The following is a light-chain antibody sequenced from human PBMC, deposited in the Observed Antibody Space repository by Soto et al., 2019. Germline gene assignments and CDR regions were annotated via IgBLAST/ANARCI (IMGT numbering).Light chain of an antibody. V-gene: IGLV1-44*01. Sequence: QSVLTQPPSASGTPGQRVTISCSGSNSNVGSNTVHWYQHLPGTAPKLLIYGNNQRPSGVPDRFSGSKSGTSASLAISGLQSEDEADYFCAAWDDSLNGRVFGGGTKLTVL. CDR1: NSNVGSNT. CDR3: AAWDDSLNGRV. CDR2: GNN. J-gene: IGLJ2*01.